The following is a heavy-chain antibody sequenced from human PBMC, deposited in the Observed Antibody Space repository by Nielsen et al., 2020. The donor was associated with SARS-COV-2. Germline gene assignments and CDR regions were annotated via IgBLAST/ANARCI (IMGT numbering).Heavy chain of an antibody. Sequence: ASVKVSCKASGYTFTSYYMHWVRQAPGQRLEWMGWINAGNGNTKYSQKFQGRVTITRDTSASTAYMELSSLRSEDTAVYYCARVAAAAGKGASDYWGQGTLVTVSS. J-gene: IGHJ4*02. CDR1: GYTFTSYY. CDR2: INAGNGNT. CDR3: ARVAAAAGKGASDY. D-gene: IGHD6-13*01. V-gene: IGHV1-3*01.